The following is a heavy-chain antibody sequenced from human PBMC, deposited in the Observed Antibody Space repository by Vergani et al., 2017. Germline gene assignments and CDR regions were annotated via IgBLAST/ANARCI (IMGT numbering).Heavy chain of an antibody. Sequence: QVQLVQSGAEVKKPGASLKVPCKASGYTFTGHYIHWVRQSPGQGPEWMGWINPNSGGTNYAQKFQGRVTMTRDTSISTAYMELSRLRSDDTAVYYCARGKFRRNWNYFGYWGQGTLVTVSS. V-gene: IGHV1-2*02. J-gene: IGHJ4*02. CDR3: ARGKFRRNWNYFGY. CDR2: INPNSGGT. CDR1: GYTFTGHY. D-gene: IGHD1-1*01.